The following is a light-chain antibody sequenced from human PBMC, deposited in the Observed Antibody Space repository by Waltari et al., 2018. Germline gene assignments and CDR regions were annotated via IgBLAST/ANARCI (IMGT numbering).Light chain of an antibody. Sequence: DIQMTQSPSSVSASVGDRVTINCRASQCISSWLALYQQKPGKAPKLLIYAASSLHSGFPSRFSGSGSGTDFTLTISSLQPEDFATYYCQQANNFPITFGQGTRLEIK. CDR1: QCISSW. J-gene: IGKJ5*01. CDR2: AAS. V-gene: IGKV1-12*01. CDR3: QQANNFPIT.